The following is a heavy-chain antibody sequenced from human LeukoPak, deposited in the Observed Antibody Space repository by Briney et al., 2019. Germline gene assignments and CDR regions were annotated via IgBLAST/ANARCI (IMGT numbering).Heavy chain of an antibody. D-gene: IGHD3-22*01. V-gene: IGHV3-23*01. CDR1: GFTFSSYA. Sequence: GGSLRLSCAASGFTFSSYAMSWVRQAPGKGLEWVSAISGSGGSTYYADSVKGRFTISRDNSKNTLYLQMNSRRAEDTAVYYCARDDSSGYYFNTVRLDYWGQGTLVTVSS. J-gene: IGHJ4*02. CDR3: ARDDSSGYYFNTVRLDY. CDR2: ISGSGGST.